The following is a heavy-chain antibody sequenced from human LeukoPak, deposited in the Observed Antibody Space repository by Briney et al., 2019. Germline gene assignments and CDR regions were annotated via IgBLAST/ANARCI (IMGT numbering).Heavy chain of an antibody. CDR1: GGSISSYY. Sequence: SETLSLTCTVSGGSISSYYWSWIRQPPGKGLEWIGHIYYSGSTNYNPSLKSRVTISIDTSKNQFSLKLSSVTAADTAVYYCARQPSIYFDYWGQGTLVTVSS. J-gene: IGHJ4*02. CDR3: ARQPSIYFDY. CDR2: IYYSGST. V-gene: IGHV4-59*08.